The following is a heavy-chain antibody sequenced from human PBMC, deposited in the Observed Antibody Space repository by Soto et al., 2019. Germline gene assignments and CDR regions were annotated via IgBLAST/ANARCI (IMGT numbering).Heavy chain of an antibody. CDR3: ARDKSAIVVVPAAQRRADAAGYYYYMDV. J-gene: IGHJ6*03. V-gene: IGHV1-18*01. CDR2: ISAYNGNT. CDR1: GYTFTSYG. Sequence: ASVNVSCKASGYTFTSYGISWVRQAPGQGLEWMGWISAYNGNTNYAQKLQGRVTMTTDTSTSTAYMELRSLRSDDTAVYYCARDKSAIVVVPAAQRRADAAGYYYYMDVWGKGNTVSVSS. D-gene: IGHD2-2*01.